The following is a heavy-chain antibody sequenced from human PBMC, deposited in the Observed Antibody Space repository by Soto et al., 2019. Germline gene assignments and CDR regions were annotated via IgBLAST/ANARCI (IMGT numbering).Heavy chain of an antibody. D-gene: IGHD6-13*01. V-gene: IGHV3-23*01. CDR1: GFTFSSHA. Sequence: GGSLRLSCVGSGFTFSSHAMSWVRQAPGKGLEWVSAISQSGDNTYYADSVKGRFTISRDNSKNTLYLQMNSLRAEDTAVYYCARDIYVAAAGTSYYYYYYGMDVWGQGTTVTVSS. CDR3: ARDIYVAAAGTSYYYYYYGMDV. J-gene: IGHJ6*02. CDR2: ISQSGDNT.